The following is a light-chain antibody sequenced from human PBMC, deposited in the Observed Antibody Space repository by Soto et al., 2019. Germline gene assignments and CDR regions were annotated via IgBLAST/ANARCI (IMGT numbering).Light chain of an antibody. CDR1: QSISSW. V-gene: IGKV1-5*01. CDR2: AAS. Sequence: IQMTPSPSTPSASVGGRVTIPCRASQSISSWLAWYQQKPGKAPKSLIYAASTLQSGVPSRFSGSGSGTDFTLTISCLQSEDFATYYCQQYYSYPRTFGQGTKVDIK. J-gene: IGKJ1*01. CDR3: QQYYSYPRT.